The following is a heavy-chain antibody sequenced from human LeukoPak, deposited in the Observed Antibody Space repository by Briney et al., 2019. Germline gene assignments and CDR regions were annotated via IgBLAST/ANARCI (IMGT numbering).Heavy chain of an antibody. CDR2: ISGSGSSI. J-gene: IGHJ1*01. V-gene: IGHV3-48*03. D-gene: IGHD6-13*01. CDR3: AIDSRSWPIESFQP. CDR1: GFTFTTYE. Sequence: GGSLRLSCAASGFTFTTYEMNWVRQAPGKGREWWSYISGSGSSIYYADSVEGSFTLSTDTAKSSLSLQMNSLRAEDTAVYYCAIDSRSWPIESFQPWGQGNMVTVSS.